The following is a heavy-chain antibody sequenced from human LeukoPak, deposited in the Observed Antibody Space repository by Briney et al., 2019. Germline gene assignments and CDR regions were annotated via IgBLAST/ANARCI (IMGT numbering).Heavy chain of an antibody. CDR3: ASLVVTAKVYYFDY. CDR2: ISGYNGNT. Sequence: ASVKVSCKASGYTFTNYAITWVRQAPGQGLECMGWISGYNGNTKYAQKFQGRVTMTTETSTSTAYMELRSLRSEDTAVYYCASLVVTAKVYYFDYWGQGTLVTVSS. CDR1: GYTFTNYA. J-gene: IGHJ4*02. V-gene: IGHV1-18*01. D-gene: IGHD2-21*02.